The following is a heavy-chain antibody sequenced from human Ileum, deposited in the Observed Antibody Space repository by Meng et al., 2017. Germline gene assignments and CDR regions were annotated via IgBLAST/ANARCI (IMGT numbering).Heavy chain of an antibody. V-gene: IGHV1-18*01. CDR3: ARNPKYYYGSGSDTLDY. CDR1: VYTFTSYG. Sequence: ASVKVSCKASVYTFTSYGISWVRQAPGQGLEWMGWISAYNGNTNYAQKLQGRVTMTTDTPTSTAYMELRSLRSDDTAVYYCARNPKYYYGSGSDTLDYWGQGTLVTVSS. D-gene: IGHD3-10*01. J-gene: IGHJ4*02. CDR2: ISAYNGNT.